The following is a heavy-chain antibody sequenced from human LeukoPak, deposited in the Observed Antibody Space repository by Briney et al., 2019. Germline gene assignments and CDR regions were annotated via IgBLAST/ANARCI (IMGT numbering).Heavy chain of an antibody. CDR3: ARGYYDYVWGSYPHDY. Sequence: PGASVKVSCKASGYTFTSYYMHWVRQAPGQGLEWMGIINPSGGSTSYAQKFQGRVTMTRDTSTSTVYMELSSLRSEDTAVYYCARGYYDYVWGSYPHDYWGQGTLVTVSS. D-gene: IGHD3-16*02. V-gene: IGHV1-46*01. CDR1: GYTFTSYY. J-gene: IGHJ4*02. CDR2: INPSGGST.